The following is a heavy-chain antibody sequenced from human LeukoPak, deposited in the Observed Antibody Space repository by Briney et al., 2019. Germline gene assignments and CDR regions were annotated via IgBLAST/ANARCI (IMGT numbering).Heavy chain of an antibody. Sequence: SETLSLTCAVYGGSFSGYYWSWIRQPPGKGLEWIGYIYYSGSTNYNPSLKSQVTISVDTSKNQFSLKLSSVTAADTAVYYCARGWPGGDHYYGSGSYSAENDYWGQGTLVTVSS. V-gene: IGHV4-34*01. D-gene: IGHD3-10*01. CDR2: IYYSGST. J-gene: IGHJ4*02. CDR1: GGSFSGYY. CDR3: ARGWPGGDHYYGSGSYSAENDY.